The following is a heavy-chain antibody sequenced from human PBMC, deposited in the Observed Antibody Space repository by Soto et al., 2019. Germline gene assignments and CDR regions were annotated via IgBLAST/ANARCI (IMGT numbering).Heavy chain of an antibody. D-gene: IGHD3-3*01. CDR2: IIPIFGTA. CDR3: ALSYDFWSGYCHAFDI. CDR1: GGTFSSYA. Sequence: QVQLVQSGAEVKKPGSSVKVSCKASGGTFSSYAISWVRQAPGQGLEWMGGIIPIFGTANYAQKFQGRVTITADESTSTAYMELSSLRSEDTAVYYCALSYDFWSGYCHAFDIWGQGTMVTVSS. J-gene: IGHJ3*02. V-gene: IGHV1-69*12.